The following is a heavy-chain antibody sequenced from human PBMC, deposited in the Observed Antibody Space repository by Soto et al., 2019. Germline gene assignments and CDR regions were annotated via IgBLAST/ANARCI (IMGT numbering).Heavy chain of an antibody. CDR2: IWHDGSNK. V-gene: IGHV3-33*01. D-gene: IGHD3-16*02. CDR3: ARAEYRRVLCY. J-gene: IGHJ4*02. CDR1: GFTFSSYG. Sequence: QVQLVESGGGVVQPGRSLRLSCAASGFTFSSYGMHWVRQAPGKGLEWVAVIWHDGSNKYYADSVKDRFTISRDNSQSTLSLQMNSLRAEDTPVYYCARAEYRRVLCYWGQGSLVTVSS.